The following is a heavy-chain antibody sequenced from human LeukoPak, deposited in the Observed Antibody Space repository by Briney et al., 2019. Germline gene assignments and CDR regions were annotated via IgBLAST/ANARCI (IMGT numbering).Heavy chain of an antibody. CDR1: GFTFGDYS. Sequence: GGSLRLSCTASGFTFGDYSMSWFRQAPGKGLEWVGFIRNKAYGGTREYAASVKGRFTISRDDSKSIAYLQMNSLKIEDTAVYYCARDLRIVGATFGPFQHWGQGTLVTVSS. V-gene: IGHV3-49*03. J-gene: IGHJ1*01. D-gene: IGHD1-26*01. CDR2: IRNKAYGGTR. CDR3: ARDLRIVGATFGPFQH.